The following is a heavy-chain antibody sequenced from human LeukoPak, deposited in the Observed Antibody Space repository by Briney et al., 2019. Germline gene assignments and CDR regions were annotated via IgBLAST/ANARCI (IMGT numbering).Heavy chain of an antibody. CDR3: ARVCEYARVWRVVVPAAILNGLNSVVRVTDV. CDR2: ISSSSSYI. CDR1: GFTFSSYS. Sequence: GGSLRLSCAASGFTFSSYSMNWVRQAPGKGLGWVSSISSSSSYIYYADSVKGRFTISRDNAKNSLYLQMNSLRAEDTAVYYCARVCEYARVWRVVVPAAILNGLNSVVRVTDVWGKGTTVTVSS. V-gene: IGHV3-21*01. D-gene: IGHD2-2*02. J-gene: IGHJ6*04.